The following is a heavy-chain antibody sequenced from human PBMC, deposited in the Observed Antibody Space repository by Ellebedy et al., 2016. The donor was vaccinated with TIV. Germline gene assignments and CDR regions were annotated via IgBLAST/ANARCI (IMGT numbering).Heavy chain of an antibody. CDR1: GYTFTSFG. J-gene: IGHJ4*02. CDR3: ARVIGLLDCDGGTCSPPPPLDY. V-gene: IGHV1-18*04. D-gene: IGHD2-15*01. CDR2: ISAYNGNT. Sequence: ASVKVSCKASGYTFTSFGISWLRQAPGQGLEWMGWISAYNGNTKYAQKVQGRVTMTTHTSTNTGYMEMRSLRSDDTAVYYCARVIGLLDCDGGTCSPPPPLDYWGQGTLVTVSS.